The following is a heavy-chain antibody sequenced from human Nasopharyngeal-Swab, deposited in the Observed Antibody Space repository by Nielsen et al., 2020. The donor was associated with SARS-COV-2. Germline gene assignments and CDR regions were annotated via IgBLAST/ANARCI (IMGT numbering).Heavy chain of an antibody. J-gene: IGHJ4*02. CDR2: ISSSGSTI. CDR1: GFTFSSYE. D-gene: IGHD2-2*01. V-gene: IGHV3-48*03. CDR3: ARDEMGDLIGYCSSTSCYPDY. Sequence: GESLKISCAASGFTFSSYEMNWVRQAPGKGLEWVSYISSSGSTIYYADSVKGRFTISRDNSKNTLYLQMNSLRAEDTAVYYCARDEMGDLIGYCSSTSCYPDYWGQGTLVTVSS.